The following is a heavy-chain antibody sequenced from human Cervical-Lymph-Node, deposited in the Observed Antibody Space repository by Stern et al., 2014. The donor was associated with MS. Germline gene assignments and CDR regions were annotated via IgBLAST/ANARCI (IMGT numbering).Heavy chain of an antibody. CDR1: GFTFTSSA. Sequence: QLVQSGPEVKKPGTSVKVSCKASGFTFTSSAVQWVRQARGQRLEWIGWNVVGSGNTNYAQKFQERVTITRDMSTSTAYMELSSLRSEDTAVYYCAAEPMYYSDSVGAFDIWGQGTMVTVSS. CDR3: AAEPMYYSDSVGAFDI. CDR2: NVVGSGNT. D-gene: IGHD3-22*01. J-gene: IGHJ3*02. V-gene: IGHV1-58*01.